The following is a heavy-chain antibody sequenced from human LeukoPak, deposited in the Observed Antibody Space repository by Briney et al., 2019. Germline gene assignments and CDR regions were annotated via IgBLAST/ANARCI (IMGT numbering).Heavy chain of an antibody. Sequence: GGSLRLSCAASGFTFDDYTMHWVRQAPGKGLEWVSLISWDGGSTYYADSVKDRFTISRDNAKNSLYLQMNSLRGEDTAVYYCARIYSNGWPDYWGQGTLVTVSS. CDR2: ISWDGGST. V-gene: IGHV3-43*01. D-gene: IGHD6-19*01. CDR3: ARIYSNGWPDY. CDR1: GFTFDDYT. J-gene: IGHJ4*02.